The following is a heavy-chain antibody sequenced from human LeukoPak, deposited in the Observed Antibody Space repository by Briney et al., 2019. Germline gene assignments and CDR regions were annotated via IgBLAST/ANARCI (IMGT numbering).Heavy chain of an antibody. V-gene: IGHV5-51*01. Sequence: GESLKISCKGSGYRFTIYWIGWVRQMPGKGLEWMGIIYPGDSDTRYSPSFQGEVTISADKSISAAYLQWSSLKASDTAMYYGARRSPQRTFDYWGQGSLVTVSS. CDR1: GYRFTIYW. CDR2: IYPGDSDT. J-gene: IGHJ4*02. D-gene: IGHD3/OR15-3a*01. CDR3: ARRSPQRTFDY.